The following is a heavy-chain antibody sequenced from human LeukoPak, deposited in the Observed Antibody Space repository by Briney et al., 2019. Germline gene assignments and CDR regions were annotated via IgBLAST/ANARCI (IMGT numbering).Heavy chain of an antibody. CDR2: IYYSGST. J-gene: IGHJ5*02. D-gene: IGHD6-6*01. CDR3: ARLGGYSSSSGWFDP. Sequence: SETLSLPCTVSGGSISSSSYYWGWIRQPPGKGLEWIGSIYYSGSTYYNPSLKSRVTISVDTSKNQFSLKLSSVTAADTAVYYCARLGGYSSSSGWFDPWGQGTLDTVSS. CDR1: GGSISSSSYY. V-gene: IGHV4-39*01.